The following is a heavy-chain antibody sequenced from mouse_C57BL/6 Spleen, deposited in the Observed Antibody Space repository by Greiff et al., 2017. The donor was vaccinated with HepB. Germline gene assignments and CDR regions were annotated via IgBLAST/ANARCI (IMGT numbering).Heavy chain of an antibody. J-gene: IGHJ3*01. CDR1: GYAFSSSW. V-gene: IGHV1-82*01. Sequence: QVQLQQSGPELVKPGASVKISCKASGYAFSSSWMNWVKQRPGKGLEWIGRIYPGDGDTNYNGKFKGKATLTADKSSSTAYMQLSSLTSEDSAVYFCARDLVLRPYWGQGTLVTVSA. CDR3: ARDLVLRPY. D-gene: IGHD1-1*01. CDR2: IYPGDGDT.